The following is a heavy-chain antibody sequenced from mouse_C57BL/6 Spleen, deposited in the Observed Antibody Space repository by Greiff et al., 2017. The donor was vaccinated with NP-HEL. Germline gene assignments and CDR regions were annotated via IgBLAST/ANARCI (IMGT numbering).Heavy chain of an antibody. V-gene: IGHV1-80*01. Sequence: VQLQQSGAELVKPGASVKISCKASGYAFSSYWMNWVKQRPGKGLEWIGQIYPGDGDTNYNGKFKGKATLTADKSSSTAYMQLSSLTSEDSAVYFCARSSDSSGPRAYWGQGTLVTVSA. CDR1: GYAFSSYW. CDR2: IYPGDGDT. D-gene: IGHD3-2*02. J-gene: IGHJ3*01. CDR3: ARSSDSSGPRAY.